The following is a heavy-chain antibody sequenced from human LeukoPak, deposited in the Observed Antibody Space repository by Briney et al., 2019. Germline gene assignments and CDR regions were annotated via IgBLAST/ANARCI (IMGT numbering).Heavy chain of an antibody. CDR1: GFTFSSYA. CDR3: ARDGSIAGMAAVFDY. D-gene: IGHD6-13*01. J-gene: IGHJ4*02. V-gene: IGHV3-30-3*01. CDR2: ISYDGSNK. Sequence: PGGSLRLSCAASGFTFSSYAMHWVRQAPGKGLEWVAVISYDGSNKYYADSVKGRFTISRDNSKNTLYLQMNSLRAEDTAVYYCARDGSIAGMAAVFDYWGQGTLVTVSS.